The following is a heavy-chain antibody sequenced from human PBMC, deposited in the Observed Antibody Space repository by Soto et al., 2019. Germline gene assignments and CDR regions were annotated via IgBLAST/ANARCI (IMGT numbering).Heavy chain of an antibody. J-gene: IGHJ1*01. V-gene: IGHV1-69*12. CDR3: ARTGYCSGGSCYTGYFQH. CDR2: IIPIFGTA. CDR1: GGTFRSYA. Sequence: QVQLVQSGAEVKKPGSSVKVSCKASGGTFRSYAISWVRQAPGQGLEWMGGIIPIFGTANYAQKFQGRVTITADESTSTAYMELSSLRSEDTAVYYCARTGYCSGGSCYTGYFQHWGQGTLVTVSS. D-gene: IGHD2-15*01.